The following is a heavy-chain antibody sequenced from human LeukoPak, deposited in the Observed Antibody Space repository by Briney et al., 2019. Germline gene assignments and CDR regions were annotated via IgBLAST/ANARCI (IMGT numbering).Heavy chain of an antibody. J-gene: IGHJ4*02. CDR2: ISSSSTTI. Sequence: TGGSLRLSCAASGFTFSSYSMMWVRQAPGKGLEWVSYISSSSTTIHYADSVKGRFTISRDNAKNSVYLQMNSLRAEDTAVYYCARDRHKYNHDGSGYPPYWGQGTLVTVSS. D-gene: IGHD3-22*01. CDR1: GFTFSSYS. CDR3: ARDRHKYNHDGSGYPPY. V-gene: IGHV3-48*01.